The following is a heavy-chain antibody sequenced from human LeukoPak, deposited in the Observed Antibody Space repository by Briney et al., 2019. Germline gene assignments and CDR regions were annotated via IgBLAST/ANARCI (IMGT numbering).Heavy chain of an antibody. V-gene: IGHV3-43*02. Sequence: GGSLRLSCAASGFTFDDYAMHWVRQAPGKGLEWVSLISGDGGSTYYADSVKGRFTISRDNSKNSLYLQMNSLRTEDTASYYCAMEYSSGWYDLDYWGQGTLVTVSS. D-gene: IGHD6-19*01. CDR1: GFTFDDYA. CDR3: AMEYSSGWYDLDY. CDR2: ISGDGGST. J-gene: IGHJ4*02.